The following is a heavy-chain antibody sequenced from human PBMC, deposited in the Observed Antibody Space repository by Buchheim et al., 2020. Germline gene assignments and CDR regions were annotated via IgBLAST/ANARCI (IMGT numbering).Heavy chain of an antibody. CDR2: ISFDGNSK. D-gene: IGHD5-18*01. J-gene: IGHJ3*02. Sequence: QEQLVESGGGVVQPGRSLRLSCAASGFTFKAYDIHWVRQAPGKGLEWVALISFDGNSKYYGDSVKGRFTISRDNSKDTLFLQMDSLRPEDTAVYYCATKGGYAYGDDAFDIWGQGT. CDR3: ATKGGYAYGDDAFDI. CDR1: GFTFKAYD. V-gene: IGHV3-30*03.